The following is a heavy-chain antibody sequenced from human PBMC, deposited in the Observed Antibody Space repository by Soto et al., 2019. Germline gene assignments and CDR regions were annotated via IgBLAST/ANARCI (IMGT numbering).Heavy chain of an antibody. CDR1: GFTFSSYS. V-gene: IGHV3-21*01. CDR3: TRPASSTSCCTAFDS. Sequence: GGSLRRSCAASGFTFSSYSMNCVRQAPGKGLEWVSSISSSSSYIYYADSVKGRFTISRDNSKNSLYLQMNSLSTEDTAVYYCTRPASSTSCCTAFDSWGQGTLVTVSS. D-gene: IGHD2-2*02. J-gene: IGHJ5*01. CDR2: ISSSSSYI.